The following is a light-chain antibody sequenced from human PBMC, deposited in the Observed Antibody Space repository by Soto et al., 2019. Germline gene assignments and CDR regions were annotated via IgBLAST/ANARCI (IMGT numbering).Light chain of an antibody. CDR3: QQYGSSPKT. V-gene: IGKV3-20*01. CDR2: AAS. Sequence: IVLTQSTGTLSLSPGDRATLSCRASQTISSTYLAWYQQKPGQAPRLLIYAASTRATGIPDRFSGSGSGTDFTLTISRLEPEDFAVYYCQQYGSSPKTFGQGTKVDVK. J-gene: IGKJ1*01. CDR1: QTISSTY.